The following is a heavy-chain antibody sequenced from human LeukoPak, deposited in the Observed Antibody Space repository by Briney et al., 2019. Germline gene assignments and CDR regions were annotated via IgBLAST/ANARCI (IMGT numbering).Heavy chain of an antibody. CDR1: GGSISSGGYY. V-gene: IGHV4-31*03. CDR2: IYYSGST. CDR3: ARVRVEACRGFDP. D-gene: IGHD1-26*01. Sequence: SQTLSLTCTVSGGSISSGGYYWSWIRQHPGKGLEWIGYIYYSGSTYYNPSLKSRVTISVDTSKNQFSLKLSSVTAADTAVYYCARVRVEACRGFDPWGRGTLVTVSS. J-gene: IGHJ5*02.